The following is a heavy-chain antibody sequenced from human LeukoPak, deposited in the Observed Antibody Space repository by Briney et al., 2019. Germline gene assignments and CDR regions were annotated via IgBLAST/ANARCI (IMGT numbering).Heavy chain of an antibody. J-gene: IGHJ3*02. Sequence: PGGSLRLSCAASGFTFSTYGMHWVRLAPGKGLEWVALISNDGSNKYYGDSVKGRFTISRDNSKNTLYLQMSSLRVEDTAVYYCAKDRGTYASGDMVAFDIWGLGTMVTVSS. CDR3: AKDRGTYASGDMVAFDI. CDR2: ISNDGSNK. D-gene: IGHD3-16*01. V-gene: IGHV3-30*18. CDR1: GFTFSTYG.